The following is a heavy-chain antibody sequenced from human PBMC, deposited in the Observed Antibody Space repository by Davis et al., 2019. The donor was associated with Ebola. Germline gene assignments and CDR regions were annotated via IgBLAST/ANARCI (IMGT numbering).Heavy chain of an antibody. D-gene: IGHD7-27*01. CDR1: GDTVSGNSGA. J-gene: IGHJ4*02. Sequence: SCAISGDTVSGNSGAWNWIRQSPSRGLEWLGRIYYNSKWNNDYAVSVNSRIIFSPDTSKNQFSLQLNSVTPEDTAVYYCARFNWGHRNFDYWGQGTLVTVSS. CDR2: IYYNSKWNN. V-gene: IGHV6-1*01. CDR3: ARFNWGHRNFDY.